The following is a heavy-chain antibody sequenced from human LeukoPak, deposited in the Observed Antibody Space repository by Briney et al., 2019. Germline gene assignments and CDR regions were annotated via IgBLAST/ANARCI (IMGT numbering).Heavy chain of an antibody. CDR3: ARGPEEYCSSTSCYYDY. D-gene: IGHD2-2*01. V-gene: IGHV4-34*01. J-gene: IGHJ4*02. Sequence: SETLSLTCAVYGGSFSGYYWSWIRQPPGKGLEWIGEINHSGSTNYNPSLKSRVTISVDTSKNQFSLKLSSVTAADTAVYYCARGPEEYCSSTSCYYDYWGQGTLVTVSS. CDR1: GGSFSGYY. CDR2: INHSGST.